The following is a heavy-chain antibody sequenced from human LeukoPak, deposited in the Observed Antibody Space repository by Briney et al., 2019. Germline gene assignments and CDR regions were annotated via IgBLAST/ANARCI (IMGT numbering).Heavy chain of an antibody. V-gene: IGHV4-59*02. D-gene: IGHD3-22*01. J-gene: IGHJ4*02. CDR2: MYYSGST. CDR1: GGSVTSYY. CDR3: ARDPVPNYYDSAGYYFDY. Sequence: SETLSLTCTVSGGSVTSYYWSWIRQPPGKGLEWIGSMYYSGSTNYNPSLRSRVTISIDTSMNQFSLKLSSVTAADTAIYYCARDPVPNYYDSAGYYFDYWGQGTLVTVSS.